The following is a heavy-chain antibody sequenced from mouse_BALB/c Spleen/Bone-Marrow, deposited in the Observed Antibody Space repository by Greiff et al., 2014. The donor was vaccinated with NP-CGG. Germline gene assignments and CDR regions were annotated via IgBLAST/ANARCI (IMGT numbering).Heavy chain of an antibody. CDR2: INPYNGGT. Sequence: EVQLQQSGPELVKPGASMKISCKASGYSFTDYTMNWVKQSHRKNLEWIGLINPYNGGTDYSQKFKGKATLTVDKSSSTAYMELLSLTSEDSAVYYCARGATMITTGDAMDYWGQGTSVTVSS. CDR3: ARGATMITTGDAMDY. CDR1: GYSFTDYT. D-gene: IGHD2-4*01. V-gene: IGHV1-26*01. J-gene: IGHJ4*01.